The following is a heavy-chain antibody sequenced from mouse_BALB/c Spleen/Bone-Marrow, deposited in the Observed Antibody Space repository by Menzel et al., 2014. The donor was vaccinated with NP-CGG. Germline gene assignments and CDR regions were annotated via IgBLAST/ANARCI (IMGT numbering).Heavy chain of an antibody. D-gene: IGHD2-4*01. V-gene: IGHV1-14*01. CDR1: GYTFTGYV. Sequence: EVQLQQSGPELVKPGASVKVSCKASGYTFTGYVMHWVKQKPGQGLEWIGYINPYSDGTKYNEKFEGKATLTSDKSSSTAYMELSSLTSEDSAVYYCAREGGLRRGDYYVMDYWGQGTSVTVSS. J-gene: IGHJ4*01. CDR2: INPYSDGT. CDR3: AREGGLRRGDYYVMDY.